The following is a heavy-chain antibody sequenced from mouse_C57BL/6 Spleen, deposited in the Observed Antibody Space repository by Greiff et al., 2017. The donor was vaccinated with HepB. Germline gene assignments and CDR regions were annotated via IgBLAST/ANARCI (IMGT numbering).Heavy chain of an antibody. Sequence: QVQLQQSGAELVRPGTSVKMSCKASGYTFTNYWIGWAKQRPGHGLEWIGDIYPGGGYTNYNEKFKGKATLTADKSSSTAYMQFSSLTSEDSAIDYCARRTDYGSSSFDYWGQGTTLTVSS. CDR2: IYPGGGYT. J-gene: IGHJ2*01. D-gene: IGHD1-1*01. CDR1: GYTFTNYW. CDR3: ARRTDYGSSSFDY. V-gene: IGHV1-63*01.